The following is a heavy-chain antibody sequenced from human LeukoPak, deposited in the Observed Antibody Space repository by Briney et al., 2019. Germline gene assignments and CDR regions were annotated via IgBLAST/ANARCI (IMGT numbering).Heavy chain of an antibody. CDR1: GFSLRTSAVG. CDR2: VHRDDDK. D-gene: IGHD3-22*01. Sequence: SGPTLLNPTQTLTLTCTFSGFSLRTSAVGVGWIRQPPGKALEWLALVHRDDDKRYTPSLKSRLTITKDTSRNQVVLTMTNMDPVDTATYYCAHATLVYDSSGYYMGWFDPWGQGTLVTVSS. V-gene: IGHV2-5*02. CDR3: AHATLVYDSSGYYMGWFDP. J-gene: IGHJ5*02.